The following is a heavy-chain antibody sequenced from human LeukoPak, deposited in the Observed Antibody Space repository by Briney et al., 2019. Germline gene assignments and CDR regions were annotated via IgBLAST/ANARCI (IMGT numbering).Heavy chain of an antibody. V-gene: IGHV3-23*01. D-gene: IGHD6-13*01. Sequence: GGSLRLSCAASGFTFSSYAMSWVRQAPGKGLEWVSAISGSGGSTYYADSVKGRFTISRDNSKNTLYPQMNSLRAEDTAGYYCTKDIAAAGNWGQGTLVTVSS. CDR1: GFTFSSYA. CDR2: ISGSGGST. J-gene: IGHJ4*02. CDR3: TKDIAAAGN.